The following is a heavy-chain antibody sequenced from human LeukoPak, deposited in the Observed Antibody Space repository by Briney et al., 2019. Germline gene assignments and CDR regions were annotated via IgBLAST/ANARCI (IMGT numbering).Heavy chain of an antibody. D-gene: IGHD1-1*01. CDR2: INHSGST. J-gene: IGHJ4*02. CDR1: GGSFSGYY. CDR3: ARRATSGLFDY. V-gene: IGHV4-34*01. Sequence: SETLSLTCAVYGGSFSGYYWSWIRQPPGKGLEWIGEINHSGSTNYNPSLKSRVTISVDTSKNQFSPKLSSVTAADTAVYYCARRATSGLFDYWGQGTLVTVSS.